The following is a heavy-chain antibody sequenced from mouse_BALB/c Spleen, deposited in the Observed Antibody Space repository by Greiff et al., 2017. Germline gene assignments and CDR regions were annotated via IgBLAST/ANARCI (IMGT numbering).Heavy chain of an antibody. CDR3: ARGITTGYAMDY. V-gene: IGHV5-4*02. CDR1: GFTFSDYY. D-gene: IGHD2-4*01. Sequence: EVKVVESGGGLVKPGGSLKLSCAASGFTFSDYYMYWVRQTPEKRLEWVATISDGGSYTYYPDSVKGRFTISRDNAKNNLYLQMSSLKSEDTAMYYCARGITTGYAMDYWGQGTSVTVSS. CDR2: ISDGGSYT. J-gene: IGHJ4*01.